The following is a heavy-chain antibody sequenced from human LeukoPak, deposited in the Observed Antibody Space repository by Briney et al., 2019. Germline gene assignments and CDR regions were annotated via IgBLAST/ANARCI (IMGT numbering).Heavy chain of an antibody. CDR2: INPNSGGT. Sequence: GASVKVSCKASGYPFTGYYIHWVRQAPGQGLEWMGWINPNSGGTKYAQKLGRVTMTRDTSISTAYMELSRLRSDDTAVYYCARGYCSGGSCFSLPVDFWGQGTLVTVSS. D-gene: IGHD2-15*01. CDR1: GYPFTGYY. CDR3: ARGYCSGGSCFSLPVDF. V-gene: IGHV1-2*02. J-gene: IGHJ4*02.